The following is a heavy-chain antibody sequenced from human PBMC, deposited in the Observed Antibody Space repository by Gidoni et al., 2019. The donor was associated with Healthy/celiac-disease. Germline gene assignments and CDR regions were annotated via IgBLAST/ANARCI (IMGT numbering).Heavy chain of an antibody. Sequence: EVQLVESGGGLVQPGGSRRLSCAASGFTCIRYAMSWVRQAPGKGLEWVSAISGSGGSTYYADSGKGRFTISRDNSKNTLYLQMNSLRAEDTAVYYCAKPEFSSGKTWATDYWGQGTLVTVSS. V-gene: IGHV3-23*04. CDR1: GFTCIRYA. CDR3: AKPEFSSGKTWATDY. CDR2: ISGSGGST. D-gene: IGHD3-22*01. J-gene: IGHJ4*02.